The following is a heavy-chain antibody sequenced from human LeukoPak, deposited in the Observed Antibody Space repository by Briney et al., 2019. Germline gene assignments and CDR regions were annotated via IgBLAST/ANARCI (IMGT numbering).Heavy chain of an antibody. CDR1: GGSISSAGYY. J-gene: IGHJ4*02. D-gene: IGHD1-14*01. Sequence: SETLSLTCTVSGGSISSAGYYWNWIRQPAGKGLEWIGLIYTSGNTNYNPSLKSRVTISIDTSKNQFSLKLSSVTAADTAVYYCASDSGHWGQGTLVTVSS. V-gene: IGHV4-61*02. CDR2: IYTSGNT. CDR3: ASDSGH.